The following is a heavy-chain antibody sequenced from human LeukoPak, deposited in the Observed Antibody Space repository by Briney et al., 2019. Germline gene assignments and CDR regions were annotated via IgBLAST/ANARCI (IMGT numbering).Heavy chain of an antibody. V-gene: IGHV3-23*01. Sequence: GGSLRLSCAASGFTFSSYAMSWVRQAPGKGLEWVSAISGSGGSTYYADSVKGRFTISRDNSKNTLYLQMNSLRAEDTAVYYCAKDPGYDILTGHYSYWGQGTLVTVSS. CDR1: GFTFSSYA. CDR2: ISGSGGST. CDR3: AKDPGYDILTGHYSY. D-gene: IGHD3-9*01. J-gene: IGHJ4*02.